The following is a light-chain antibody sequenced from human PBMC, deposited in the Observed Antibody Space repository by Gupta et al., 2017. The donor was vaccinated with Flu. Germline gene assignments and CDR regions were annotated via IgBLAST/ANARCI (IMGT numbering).Light chain of an antibody. CDR3: QQYYSYPRT. CDR1: QGISSY. J-gene: IGKJ1*01. V-gene: IGKV1-8*01. CDR2: AAS. Sequence: PSSFSASTGDRVTITCRASQGISSYLAWYQQKPGKAPKLLTYAASTLQSGVPSRFSGSGSGTDFTLTISCLQSEDFATYYCQQYYSYPRTFGQGTKVEIK.